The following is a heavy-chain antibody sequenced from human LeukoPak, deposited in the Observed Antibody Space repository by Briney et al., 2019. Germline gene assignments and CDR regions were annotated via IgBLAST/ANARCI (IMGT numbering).Heavy chain of an antibody. CDR2: IFYTGST. D-gene: IGHD3-10*01. CDR1: GGSISSSTYY. J-gene: IGHJ4*02. Sequence: SETLSLTCTVSGGSISSSTYYWGWIRQPPGKGLEWIGSIFYTGSTYYNPSLKSRVTISVDTSKNQFSLKLSSVTAADTAVYYCARRNVGGSGAFDHWGQGTLVAVSS. CDR3: ARRNVGGSGAFDH. V-gene: IGHV4-39*01.